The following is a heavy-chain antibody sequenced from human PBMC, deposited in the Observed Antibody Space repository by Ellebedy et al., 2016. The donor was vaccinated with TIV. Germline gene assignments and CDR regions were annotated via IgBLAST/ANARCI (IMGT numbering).Heavy chain of an antibody. CDR2: IDASGGST. CDR1: GFTFRTYA. CDR3: AKGSAAGRPYYFDS. D-gene: IGHD6-6*01. J-gene: IGHJ4*02. Sequence: GESLKISXAASGFTFRTYAMSWVRQAPGKGLEWVSAIDASGGSTYYSDSVKGRFTISRDNSKNTLFLQMSDLRVEDTAVYYCAKGSAAGRPYYFDSWGQGTLLTVSS. V-gene: IGHV3-23*01.